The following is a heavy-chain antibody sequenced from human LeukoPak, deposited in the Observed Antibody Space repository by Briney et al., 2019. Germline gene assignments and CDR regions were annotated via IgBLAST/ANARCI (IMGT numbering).Heavy chain of an antibody. D-gene: IGHD2-21*02. CDR3: ARKYCGGDSYSGAGAFDI. Sequence: ASVKVSCKASGYTFTGYYIHWVRQAPGQGLEWMGWINPNSGGTNYAQKFQGRVTMTRDTSISTAYMELSRLRSDDTAVYYCARKYCGGDSYSGAGAFDIWGQGTMVTVSS. J-gene: IGHJ3*02. CDR1: GYTFTGYY. V-gene: IGHV1-2*02. CDR2: INPNSGGT.